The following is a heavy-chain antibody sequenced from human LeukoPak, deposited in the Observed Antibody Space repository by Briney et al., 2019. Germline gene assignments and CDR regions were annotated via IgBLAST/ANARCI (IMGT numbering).Heavy chain of an antibody. CDR3: ARDQGDYSSAYGY. Sequence: GGSLRLSCAASGFTFSSYWMGWVRQAPGKGLDWVSTISTSGGSTYYADSVKGRFTISRDNSKNTLYLQMNSLRAEDTAVYYCARDQGDYSSAYGYWGQGTLVTVSS. D-gene: IGHD3-22*01. V-gene: IGHV3-23*01. J-gene: IGHJ4*02. CDR2: ISTSGGST. CDR1: GFTFSSYW.